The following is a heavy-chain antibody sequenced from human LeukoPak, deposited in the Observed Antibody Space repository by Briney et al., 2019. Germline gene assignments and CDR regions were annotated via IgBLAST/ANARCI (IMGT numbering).Heavy chain of an antibody. CDR2: ISSSSSTI. Sequence: GGSLRLSCAASGFTFNSYNMNWVCQAPGKGLEWVSYISSSSSTIYYADSVKGRFTISRDNAQNSLYLQMNSLRAEDTAVYYCARDNGMDVWGQGTTVIVSS. J-gene: IGHJ6*02. CDR3: ARDNGMDV. CDR1: GFTFNSYN. V-gene: IGHV3-48*01.